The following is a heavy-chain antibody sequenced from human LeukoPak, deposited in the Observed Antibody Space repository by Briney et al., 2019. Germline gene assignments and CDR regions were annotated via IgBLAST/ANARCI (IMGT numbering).Heavy chain of an antibody. V-gene: IGHV3-30*04. CDR2: ISYDGSNK. CDR3: ARSPGIQLWPDDY. D-gene: IGHD5-18*01. J-gene: IGHJ4*02. Sequence: PGRSLRLSCAPSGFTFNNYAMHWVRQAPGKGLEWVAVISYDGSNKYYADSVKGRFTISRDNSKNTLYLQMNSLRVEDTAVYYCARSPGIQLWPDDYWGQGTLVTVSS. CDR1: GFTFNNYA.